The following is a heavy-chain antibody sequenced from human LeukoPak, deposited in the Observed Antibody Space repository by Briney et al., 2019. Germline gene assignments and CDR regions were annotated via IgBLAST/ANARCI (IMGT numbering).Heavy chain of an antibody. Sequence: SETLSLTCAVSGPSISSSHYWGWIRQPPGEGLEWIGSIHHSGSTYYNPSLKSRITISVDTSKYQYSLKLSSVTAADTAVYYCASYDTSDYWALDYWGQGTLVTVSP. J-gene: IGHJ4*02. CDR2: IHHSGST. D-gene: IGHD3-22*01. CDR3: ASYDTSDYWALDY. CDR1: GPSISSSHY. V-gene: IGHV4-38-2*01.